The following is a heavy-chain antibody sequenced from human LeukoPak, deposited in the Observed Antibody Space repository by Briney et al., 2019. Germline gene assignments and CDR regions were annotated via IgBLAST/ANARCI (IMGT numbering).Heavy chain of an antibody. V-gene: IGHV6-1*01. CDR1: GDSVSSNSAA. CDR2: TYYKSRWYN. J-gene: IGHJ4*02. Sequence: SRTLSLTCAISGDSVSSNSAAWNWIRQSPSSGLEWLGRTYYKSRWYNDYAESVKSRITINPDTSKNPFSLQLNSVTPEDTAVYYCAASSSWLPFDYWDQGTLVTVSS. D-gene: IGHD6-13*01. CDR3: AASSSWLPFDY.